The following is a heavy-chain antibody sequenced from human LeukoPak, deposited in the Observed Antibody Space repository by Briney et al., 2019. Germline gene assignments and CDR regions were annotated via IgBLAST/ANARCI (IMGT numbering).Heavy chain of an antibody. D-gene: IGHD3-10*01. CDR3: ARGYYYGSGSYYKRTTFDY. CDR2: ISYDGSNK. CDR1: GFTFSSYS. Sequence: GGSLRLSCAASGFTFSSYSMNWVRQAPGKGLEWVAVISYDGSNKYYADSVKGRFTISRDNSKNTLYLQMNSLRAEDTAVYYCARGYYYGSGSYYKRTTFDYWGQGTLVTVSS. V-gene: IGHV3-30*03. J-gene: IGHJ4*02.